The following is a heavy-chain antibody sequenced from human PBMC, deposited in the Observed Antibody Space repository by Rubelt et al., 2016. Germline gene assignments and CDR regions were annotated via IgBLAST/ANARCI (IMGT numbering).Heavy chain of an antibody. V-gene: IGHV4-39*01. Sequence: QLQLQESGPGLVKPSETLSLTCTVSGGSISSSSYYWGWIRQPPGKGLEWIGSIYYSGSTYYNPSLKSRVTISVHMSKNQLSREPSTGTGADTAVYYCARQYNDWSQGTTGTVSS. CDR3: ARQYND. D-gene: IGHD1-1*01. CDR1: GGSISSSSYY. J-gene: IGHJ6*02. CDR2: IYYSGST.